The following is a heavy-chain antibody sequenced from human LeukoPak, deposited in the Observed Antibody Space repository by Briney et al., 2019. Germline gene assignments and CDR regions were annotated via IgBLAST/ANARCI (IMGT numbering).Heavy chain of an antibody. CDR1: GFTFSSYA. CDR2: ISWSGGST. D-gene: IGHD6-13*01. V-gene: IGHV3-23*01. Sequence: SGGSLRLSCAASGFTFSSYAMSWVRQAPGKGLEGGSAISWSGGSTYYADSVKGRFTISRDNSKTTLYLNMTSLRAEATAVYSCAKEGSSSSWYSIYNWFDTWGQGTLVTVSS. J-gene: IGHJ5*02. CDR3: AKEGSSSSWYSIYNWFDT.